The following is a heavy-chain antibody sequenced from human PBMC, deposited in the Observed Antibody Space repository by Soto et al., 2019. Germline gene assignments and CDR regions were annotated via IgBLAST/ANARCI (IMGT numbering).Heavy chain of an antibody. Sequence: QVQLVESGGGVVQPGRSLRLSCAASGFTFSSYAMHWVRQAPGKGLEWVAVISYDGSNKYDADSVKGRFTISRDNSKNTRYLQMNSLRAEATAVYYCARDGAYFAVVGNHYFDYCGQGTLVTVSS. V-gene: IGHV3-30-3*01. CDR1: GFTFSSYA. D-gene: IGHD2-15*01. J-gene: IGHJ4*02. CDR3: ARDGAYFAVVGNHYFDY. CDR2: ISYDGSNK.